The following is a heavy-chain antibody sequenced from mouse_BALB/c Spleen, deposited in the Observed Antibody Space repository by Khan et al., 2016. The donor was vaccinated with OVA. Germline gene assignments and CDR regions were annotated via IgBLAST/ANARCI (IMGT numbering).Heavy chain of an antibody. CDR2: ISYSGNT. V-gene: IGHV3-2*02. CDR1: GYSITSDYA. Sequence: QQSGPGLVKPSQSLSLTCTVTGYSITSDYAWNWIRQFPGNKLEWMGLISYSGNTNYNPSLKSRISITRDTSKNQFFLQLNSVTTEDTATYYCARVYGGDFDYWGHGTTLTVSS. CDR3: ARVYGGDFDY. D-gene: IGHD1-1*01. J-gene: IGHJ2*01.